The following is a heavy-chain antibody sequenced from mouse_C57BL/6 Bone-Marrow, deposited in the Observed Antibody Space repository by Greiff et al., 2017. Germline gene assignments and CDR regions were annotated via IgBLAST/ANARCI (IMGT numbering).Heavy chain of an antibody. CDR1: GFSLTSYA. Sequence: VQLQQSGPGLVQPSQSLSITCTVSGFSLTSYAVHWVRQSPGKGLEWLGVIWRGGSTDYNAAFMSRLSITKDNSKSQVFFKMNSLQADDAAIYYCAKRSGYGYFDVWGTGTPVTVSS. V-gene: IGHV2-5*01. CDR3: AKRSGYGYFDV. CDR2: IWRGGST. D-gene: IGHD1-3*01. J-gene: IGHJ1*03.